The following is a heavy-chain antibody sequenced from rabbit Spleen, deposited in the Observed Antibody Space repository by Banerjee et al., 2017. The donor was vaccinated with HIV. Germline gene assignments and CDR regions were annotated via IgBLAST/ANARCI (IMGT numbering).Heavy chain of an antibody. CDR2: IYTSSGST. V-gene: IGHV1S43*01. CDR3: ARGVYDDYDTYYFDL. D-gene: IGHD2-1*01. J-gene: IGHJ4*01. Sequence: QEQLEESGGGLVKPEGSLTLTCKASGVSFNDKDVMCWVRQAPGKGLELIACIYTSSGSTWYASWVNGRFTISRSTSLNTVDLKMTSLTAADTATYFCARGVYDDYDTYYFDLWGPGTLVTVS. CDR1: GVSFNDKDV.